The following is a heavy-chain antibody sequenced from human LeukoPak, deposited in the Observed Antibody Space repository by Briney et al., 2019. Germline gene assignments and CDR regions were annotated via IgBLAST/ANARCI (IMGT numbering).Heavy chain of an antibody. D-gene: IGHD1-26*01. CDR3: AGSKGGSYYIYFQH. CDR1: GGSISSYY. Sequence: SETLSLTCTVSGGSISSYYWSWIRQPPGKGLEWIGYIYYSGSTNYNPSLKSRVTISVDTSKNQFSLKLSSVTAAGTAVYYCAGSKGGSYYIYFQHWGQGTLVTVSS. V-gene: IGHV4-59*12. J-gene: IGHJ1*01. CDR2: IYYSGST.